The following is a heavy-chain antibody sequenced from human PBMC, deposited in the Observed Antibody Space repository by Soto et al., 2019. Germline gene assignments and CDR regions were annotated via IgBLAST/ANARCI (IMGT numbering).Heavy chain of an antibody. V-gene: IGHV4-39*01. CDR1: GGSISSSSYY. D-gene: IGHD3-9*01. Sequence: SETLSLTCTVSGGSISSSSYYWGWIRQPPGKGLEWIGSIYYSGSTYYNPSLKSRVTISVDTSKNQFSLKLSSVTAADTAVYYCARSLRYFDWDYFDYWGQGTLVTVS. CDR3: ARSLRYFDWDYFDY. J-gene: IGHJ4*02. CDR2: IYYSGST.